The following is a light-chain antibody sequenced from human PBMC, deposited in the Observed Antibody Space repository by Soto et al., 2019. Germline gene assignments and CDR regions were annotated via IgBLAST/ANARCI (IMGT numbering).Light chain of an antibody. J-gene: IGLJ3*02. CDR2: YNS. CDR1: NVGSKS. CDR3: QVWDSNSDHVV. Sequence: SYELTQPPSVSVAPGKTARITCGGNNVGSKSVHWYQQKPGQAPVKVIYYNSDRPSGIPERFSGSNSGNTATLTISRVEAGDEADYYCQVWDSNSDHVVFGGGTKLTVL. V-gene: IGLV3-21*04.